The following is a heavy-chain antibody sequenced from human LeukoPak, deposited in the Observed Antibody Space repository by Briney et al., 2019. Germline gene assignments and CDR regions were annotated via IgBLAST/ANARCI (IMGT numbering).Heavy chain of an antibody. V-gene: IGHV4-59*08. Sequence: SETLSLTCTVYGGSFSGYYWSWIRQPPGKGLEWIGYIYYSGSTNYNPSLKSRVTISVDTSKNQFSLKLSSVTAADTAVYYCARLYSRRLFDYWGQGTLVTVSS. CDR2: IYYSGST. CDR1: GGSFSGYY. D-gene: IGHD5-18*01. CDR3: ARLYSRRLFDY. J-gene: IGHJ4*02.